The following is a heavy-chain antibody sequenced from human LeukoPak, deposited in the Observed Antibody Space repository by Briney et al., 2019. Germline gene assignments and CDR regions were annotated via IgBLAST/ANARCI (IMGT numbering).Heavy chain of an antibody. J-gene: IGHJ3*02. V-gene: IGHV4-39*07. CDR2: VYYTGST. D-gene: IGHD2-15*01. CDR1: GDSISSSSYY. CDR3: ARRYCTGGTCYSDRGAFDI. Sequence: SETLSLTCTVSGDSISSSSYYWDWIRQPPGKGLEWIGSVYYTGSTDYNSSLKSRVTISVDTSKNQFSLRLSSVTAADTAVYYCARRYCTGGTCYSDRGAFDIWGQGTMVTVSS.